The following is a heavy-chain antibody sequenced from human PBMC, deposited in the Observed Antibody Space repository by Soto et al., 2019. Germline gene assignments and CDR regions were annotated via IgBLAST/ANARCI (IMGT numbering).Heavy chain of an antibody. D-gene: IGHD4-4*01. V-gene: IGHV3-33*01. Sequence: GGSQRISCAASGFSFSSYGMHWVRLAPGKGLKWVAVIWYDGSNKYYEDSVKGRFTISRDNSKNTMSLQMNSLRAEDTAVYYWARDGAYCNYVPHFDYGGQGA. CDR2: IWYDGSNK. CDR1: GFSFSSYG. J-gene: IGHJ4*02. CDR3: ARDGAYCNYVPHFDY.